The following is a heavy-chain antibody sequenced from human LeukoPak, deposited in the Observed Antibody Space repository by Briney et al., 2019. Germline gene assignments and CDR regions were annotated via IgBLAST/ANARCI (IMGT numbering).Heavy chain of an antibody. CDR2: IYSGGST. Sequence: GGSLRLSCAASGFTVSSNYMTWVRQAPGKGLEWVSVIYSGGSTYYADSVKGRFTISRDNSKNTLYLQMNSLRAEDTAVYYCASFYYGSGSYLPYWGQGTLVTVSS. CDR1: GFTVSSNY. V-gene: IGHV3-66*01. CDR3: ASFYYGSGSYLPY. D-gene: IGHD3-10*01. J-gene: IGHJ4*02.